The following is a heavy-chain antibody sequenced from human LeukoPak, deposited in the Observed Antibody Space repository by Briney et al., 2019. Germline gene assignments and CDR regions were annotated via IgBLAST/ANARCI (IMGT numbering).Heavy chain of an antibody. Sequence: ASVKVSCKASGYTFTSYGISWVRQAPGQGLEWMGWISAYNGNTNYAQKLQGRVTMTTDTSTSKAYMELRSLRSDDTAVYYCARDPALDIVVVPAAGDYWGQGTLVTVSS. J-gene: IGHJ4*02. CDR1: GYTFTSYG. CDR2: ISAYNGNT. D-gene: IGHD2-2*03. V-gene: IGHV1-18*01. CDR3: ARDPALDIVVVPAAGDY.